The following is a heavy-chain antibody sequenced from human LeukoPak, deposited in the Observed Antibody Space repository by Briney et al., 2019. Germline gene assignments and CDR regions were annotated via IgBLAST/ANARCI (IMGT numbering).Heavy chain of an antibody. D-gene: IGHD3-10*01. CDR2: ISGSGGST. CDR1: GFTFSSYA. J-gene: IGHJ4*02. V-gene: IGHV3-23*01. CDR3: AKNSEDGPGVVRGVTGYYFDY. Sequence: PGGSLRLSCAASGFTFSSYAMSWVRQAPGKGLEWVSAISGSGGSTYYADSVKGRFTISRDNSKNTLYLQMNSLRAEDTAVYYCAKNSEDGPGVVRGVTGYYFDYWGQGTLVTVSS.